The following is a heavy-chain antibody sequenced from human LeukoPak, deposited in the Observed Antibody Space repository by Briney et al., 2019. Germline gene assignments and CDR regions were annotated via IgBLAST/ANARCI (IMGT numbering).Heavy chain of an antibody. CDR2: ISAYNGNT. V-gene: IGHV1-18*01. D-gene: IGHD6-6*01. Sequence: ASVKVSCKASGYTFTSYGISWVRQAPGQGLEWMGWISAYNGNTNYAQKLQGRVTMTTDTSTSTAYMELSSLRSEDTAVYYCARGISSSSEYYYYMDVWGKGTTVTVSS. CDR1: GYTFTSYG. J-gene: IGHJ6*03. CDR3: ARGISSSSEYYYYMDV.